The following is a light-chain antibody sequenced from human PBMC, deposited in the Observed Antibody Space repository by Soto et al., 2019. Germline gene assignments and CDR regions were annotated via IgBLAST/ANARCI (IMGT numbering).Light chain of an antibody. Sequence: LTQSPCALSLSKGERATLSCRASQSVSSSYLAWYQQKPGQAPRLLIYGASSRATGIPDRFSGSGSGTDFTLTISRLEPEDFAVYYCQHYGSSPHTFGPRTNVAV. CDR2: GAS. CDR3: QHYGSSPHT. CDR1: QSVSSSY. J-gene: IGKJ3*01. V-gene: IGKV3-20*01.